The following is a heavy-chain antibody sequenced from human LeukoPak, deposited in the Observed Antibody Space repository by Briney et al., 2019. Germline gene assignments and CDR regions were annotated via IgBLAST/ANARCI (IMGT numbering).Heavy chain of an antibody. Sequence: GGSLRLSCAVSGFTFSSYGMGWVRQAPGKGLGWVSSIGSSGGTTYYADSVKGRFTNSRDNSKNTLYLQMNNLRAEDMALYYCAQLVGGTGSYSWGQGTLVTVSS. V-gene: IGHV3-23*01. D-gene: IGHD3-10*01. CDR2: IGSSGGTT. CDR1: GFTFSSYG. CDR3: AQLVGGTGSYS. J-gene: IGHJ4*02.